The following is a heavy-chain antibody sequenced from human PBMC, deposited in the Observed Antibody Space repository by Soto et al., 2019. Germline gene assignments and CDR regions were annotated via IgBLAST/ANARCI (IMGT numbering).Heavy chain of an antibody. CDR3: AKGWGYQLLESYYFDY. Sequence: GGSLRLSCAASGFTFSSYAMSWVRQAPGKGLEWVSAISGSGGSTYYADSVKGRFTISRDNSKNTLYLQMNSLRAEDTAVYYCAKGWGYQLLESYYFDYWGQGTLVTVSS. V-gene: IGHV3-23*01. CDR1: GFTFSSYA. D-gene: IGHD2-2*01. CDR2: ISGSGGST. J-gene: IGHJ4*02.